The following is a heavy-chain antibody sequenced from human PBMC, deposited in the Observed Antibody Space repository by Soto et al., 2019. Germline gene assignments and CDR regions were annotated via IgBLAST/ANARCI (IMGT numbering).Heavy chain of an antibody. CDR3: ARASKLWFGELSEMDV. Sequence: SETLSLTCTFSGCSISSGGYYLSWIRQHPGKGLEWIGYIYYSGSTYYNPSLKSRGTISVDTSKNQLSLKLSSLTAADTAVYYCARASKLWFGELSEMDVWGKGTTVTVSS. CDR1: GCSISSGGYY. CDR2: IYYSGST. D-gene: IGHD3-10*01. J-gene: IGHJ6*04. V-gene: IGHV4-31*03.